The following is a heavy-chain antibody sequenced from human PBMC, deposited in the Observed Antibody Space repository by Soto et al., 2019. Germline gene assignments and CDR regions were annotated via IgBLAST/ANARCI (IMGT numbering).Heavy chain of an antibody. CDR3: ARVGTLVRGTYYFDY. J-gene: IGHJ4*02. Sequence: QVQLVESGGGVVQPGRSLRLSCAASGFTFNDYAMHWVRQAPGKGLEWVAVISYDGNNKLYADSVKGRFTISRDNSKNTLYLQMNSLRAEDTAVFYCARVGTLVRGTYYFDYWGQGTLVIVSS. V-gene: IGHV3-30-3*01. D-gene: IGHD3-10*01. CDR1: GFTFNDYA. CDR2: ISYDGNNK.